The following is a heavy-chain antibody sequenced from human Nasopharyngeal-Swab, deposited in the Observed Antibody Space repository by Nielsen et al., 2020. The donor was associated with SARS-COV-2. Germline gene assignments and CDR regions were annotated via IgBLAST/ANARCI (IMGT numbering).Heavy chain of an antibody. J-gene: IGHJ4*02. CDR3: AKEWAMFTMVRGATEDY. CDR1: GFTFSSYG. Sequence: LSLTCAASGFTFSSYGMHWVRQAPGKGLEWVAVISYDGSNKYYADSVKGRFTISRDNSKNTLYLQMNSLRAEDTAVYYCAKEWAMFTMVRGATEDYWGQGTLVTVSS. D-gene: IGHD3-10*01. CDR2: ISYDGSNK. V-gene: IGHV3-30*18.